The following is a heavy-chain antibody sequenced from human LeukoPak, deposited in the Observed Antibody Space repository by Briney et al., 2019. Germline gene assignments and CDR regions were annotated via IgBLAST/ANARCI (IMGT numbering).Heavy chain of an antibody. J-gene: IGHJ5*02. CDR1: GYTFINYY. CDR3: ARGGYSSPRGWFDP. D-gene: IGHD6-19*01. CDR2: INPSGGST. Sequence: GASVKVSCKASGYTFINYYIHWVRQAPGQGLEWMGIINPSGGSTTYPQKFQGRVTMTRDTSTSTVYMDLSSLRSEDTAVYYCARGGYSSPRGWFDPWGQGTLVTVSS. V-gene: IGHV1-46*01.